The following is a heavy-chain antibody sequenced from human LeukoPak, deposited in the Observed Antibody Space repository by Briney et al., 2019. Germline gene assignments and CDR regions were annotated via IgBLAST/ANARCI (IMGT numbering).Heavy chain of an antibody. J-gene: IGHJ4*02. CDR1: GYTFTGYH. D-gene: IGHD6-13*01. Sequence: GASVKVSCKASGYTFTGYHLHWVRQAPGHGLEWMGRINPNSGDTIYAQKFQGRVTMTRDTSISTAYMELSRLRSDDTAVYYCATEVSSWYDYWGQGTLVTVSS. CDR2: INPNSGDT. V-gene: IGHV1-2*06. CDR3: ATEVSSWYDY.